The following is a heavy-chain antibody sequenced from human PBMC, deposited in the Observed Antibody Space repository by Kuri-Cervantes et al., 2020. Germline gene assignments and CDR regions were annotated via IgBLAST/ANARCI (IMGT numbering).Heavy chain of an antibody. V-gene: IGHV3-23*01. Sequence: GGSLRLSCAASGFTFSSYAMSWVRQAPGKGLEWASAISGSGGSTYYADSVKGRFTISRDNSKNTLYLQMNSLRAEDTAVYYCAKDAERGYSYYYYYGMDVWGQGTTVTVSS. CDR1: GFTFSSYA. J-gene: IGHJ6*02. D-gene: IGHD5-18*01. CDR2: ISGSGGST. CDR3: AKDAERGYSYYYYYGMDV.